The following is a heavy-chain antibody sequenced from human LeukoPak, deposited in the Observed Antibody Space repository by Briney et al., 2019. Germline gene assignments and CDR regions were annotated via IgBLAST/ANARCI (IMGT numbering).Heavy chain of an antibody. Sequence: GGSLRLSCAASGFTFSSYGMHWVRQAPGKGLEWVAVIWYDGSNKYYADSVKGRFTISRDNSKNTLYLQMNSLRAEDTAVYYCARVGGWAYYYYGIDVWGQGTTVTVSS. J-gene: IGHJ6*02. D-gene: IGHD6-19*01. CDR1: GFTFSSYG. CDR2: IWYDGSNK. CDR3: ARVGGWAYYYYGIDV. V-gene: IGHV3-33*01.